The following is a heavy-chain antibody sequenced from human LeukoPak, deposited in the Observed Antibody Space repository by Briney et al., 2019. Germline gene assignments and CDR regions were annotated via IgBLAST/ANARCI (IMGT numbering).Heavy chain of an antibody. CDR2: SRNRAHNYMT. CDR3: TRGDGWSFDY. CDR1: GFIFSDYY. D-gene: IGHD6-19*01. V-gene: IGHV3-72*01. Sequence: GGSLRFSCAASGFIFSDYYIDWVRQAPGKGLEWLGRSRNRAHNYMTEYAASAKDRFTISRDESQKSLFLQMYNLGTEDTAVYYCTRGDGWSFDYWGQGTLVTVSS. J-gene: IGHJ4*02.